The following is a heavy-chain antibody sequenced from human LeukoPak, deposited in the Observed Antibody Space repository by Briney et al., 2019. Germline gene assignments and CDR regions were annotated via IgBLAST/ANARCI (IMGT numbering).Heavy chain of an antibody. CDR3: ARGLFSGNEIDY. CDR1: GGSISSYY. J-gene: IGHJ4*02. CDR2: IYYSGST. D-gene: IGHD4-23*01. Sequence: SETLSLTCTVSGGSISSYYWSWIRQPPGKGLEWIGYIYYSGSTNYNPSLKSRVTISVDTSKNQFSLKLSSVTAADTAVYYCARGLFSGNEIDYWGQGTLVTVSS. V-gene: IGHV4-59*01.